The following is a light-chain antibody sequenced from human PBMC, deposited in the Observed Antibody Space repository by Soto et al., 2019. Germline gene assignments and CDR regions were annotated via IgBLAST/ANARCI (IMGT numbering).Light chain of an antibody. CDR3: QQRSNWQVT. J-gene: IGKJ4*01. Sequence: EIVLTQSPATLSLSPGERATLSCRASQSVSSYLAWYQQKPGQAPRLLISDASNRATGIPARFSGSGSGTDFTLTISSPEPEDFAVYYCQQRSNWQVTFGGGTKVEIK. V-gene: IGKV3-11*01. CDR2: DAS. CDR1: QSVSSY.